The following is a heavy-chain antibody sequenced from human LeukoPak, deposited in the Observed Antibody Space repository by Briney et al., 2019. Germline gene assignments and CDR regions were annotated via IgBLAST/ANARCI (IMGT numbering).Heavy chain of an antibody. CDR1: GYTFTNYW. V-gene: IGHV5-51*01. Sequence: GESLKISCKGFGYTFTNYWIGWVRQMPGKGLERMGIIYPGDSDTRYSPSFQGQVTISADKSINTAYLQWSSLKASDTAMYYCARQDYVSGTYVPFRQWGQGTLVTVFS. CDR2: IYPGDSDT. CDR3: ARQDYVSGTYVPFRQ. D-gene: IGHD3-10*01. J-gene: IGHJ4*02.